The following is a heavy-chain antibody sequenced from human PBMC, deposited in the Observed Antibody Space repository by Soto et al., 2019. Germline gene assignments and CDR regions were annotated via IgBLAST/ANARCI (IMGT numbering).Heavy chain of an antibody. CDR3: AASPSFWKNYYYGGMGI. Sequence: KVSCKTAGFGYSSSAIECVRQDREQRLEWIGWIVVGSDNTNYAQKFQERVTITRDLSTNTIYMDLSGLRSEDTAVYYCAASPSFWKNYYYGGMGIWGQGTTGTVSS. D-gene: IGHD1-1*01. V-gene: IGHV1-58*02. CDR2: IVVGSDNT. J-gene: IGHJ6*02. CDR1: GFGYSSSA.